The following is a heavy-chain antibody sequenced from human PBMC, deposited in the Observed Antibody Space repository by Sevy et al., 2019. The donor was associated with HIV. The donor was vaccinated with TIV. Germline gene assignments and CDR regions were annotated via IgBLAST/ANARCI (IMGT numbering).Heavy chain of an antibody. Sequence: ASVKVSCKASGDTFTNNYIHWVRQAPGQGLEWMGMADPSAGNTTYAQKFQGRVTMTRDTSTSILYMELSSLRSEDTAVYYCVRADPDQHFDSWGQGTLVTVSS. J-gene: IGHJ4*02. CDR3: VRADPDQHFDS. V-gene: IGHV1-46*01. CDR1: GDTFTNNY. CDR2: ADPSAGNT.